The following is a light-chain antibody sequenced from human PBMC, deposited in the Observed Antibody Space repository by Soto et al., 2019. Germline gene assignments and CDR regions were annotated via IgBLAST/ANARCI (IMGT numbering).Light chain of an antibody. V-gene: IGKV3-20*01. CDR3: QQYGSSPLWT. CDR2: GVS. Sequence: EIVWKKKHDHVAFSAGEIGSNSCSAIQSVPSNYLAWYQQKPGQAPRLLIYGVSSRATGVPDRFSGSGSGSDFTLTISRLEPEDFAVYYCQQYGSSPLWTFAQG. CDR1: QSVPSNY. J-gene: IGKJ1*01.